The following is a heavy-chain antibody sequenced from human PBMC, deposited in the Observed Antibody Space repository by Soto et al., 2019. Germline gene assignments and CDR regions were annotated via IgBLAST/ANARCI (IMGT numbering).Heavy chain of an antibody. CDR1: GYTFTSYG. V-gene: IGHV1-18*01. CDR2: ISAYNGNT. J-gene: IGHJ3*02. D-gene: IGHD2-2*01. Sequence: QVQLVQSGAEVKKPGASVKVSCKASGYTFTSYGISWVRQAPGQGLEWMGWISAYNGNTNYAQKLQGRVTMTTDTSTSKADMELRSLRSDDTAVYYCARCRSASCYDGDDAFDIWGQGTMVTVSS. CDR3: ARCRSASCYDGDDAFDI.